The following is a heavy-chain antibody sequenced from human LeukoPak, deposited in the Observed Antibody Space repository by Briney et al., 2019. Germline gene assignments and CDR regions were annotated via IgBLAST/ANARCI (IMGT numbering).Heavy chain of an antibody. V-gene: IGHV4-4*02. CDR1: GGSISSSNW. J-gene: IGHJ6*02. D-gene: IGHD6-13*01. Sequence: SRTLSLTCAVSGGSISSSNWWSWVRQPPGKGLEWIGEIYHSGSTNYNPSLKSRVTISVVKSKNQFSLKLSSVTAADTAVYYCARDSGYSSSWYGPVDYYYYYGMDVWGQGTTVTVSS. CDR2: IYHSGST. CDR3: ARDSGYSSSWYGPVDYYYYYGMDV.